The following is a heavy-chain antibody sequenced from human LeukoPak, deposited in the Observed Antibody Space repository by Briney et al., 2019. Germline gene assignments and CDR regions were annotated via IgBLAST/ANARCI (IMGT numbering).Heavy chain of an antibody. Sequence: PGGSLRLSCAASGFTFSSYSMNWVRQASGKGLEWVGRIRSKANSYATAYAASVKGRFTISRDDSKNTAYLQTNSLKTEDTAVYYCTSHPQQQLVGGYWGQGTLVTVSS. V-gene: IGHV3-73*01. CDR1: GFTFSSYS. CDR3: TSHPQQQLVGGY. J-gene: IGHJ4*02. D-gene: IGHD6-13*01. CDR2: IRSKANSYAT.